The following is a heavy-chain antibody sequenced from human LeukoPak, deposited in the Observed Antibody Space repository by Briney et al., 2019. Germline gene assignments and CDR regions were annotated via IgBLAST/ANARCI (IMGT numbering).Heavy chain of an antibody. CDR2: IYYSGST. J-gene: IGHJ4*02. CDR3: ARLVYCGGDCYYLDY. V-gene: IGHV4-59*08. Sequence: SETLSLTCTVSGGSISSYYWSWIRQPPGRGLEWIGYIYYSGSTNYNPSLKSRVTISVDTSKNQFSLKLSSVTAADTAVYYCARLVYCGGDCYYLDYWGQGTLVTVSS. CDR1: GGSISSYY. D-gene: IGHD2-21*02.